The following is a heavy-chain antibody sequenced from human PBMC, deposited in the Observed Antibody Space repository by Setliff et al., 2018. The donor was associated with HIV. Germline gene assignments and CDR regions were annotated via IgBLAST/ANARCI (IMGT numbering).Heavy chain of an antibody. CDR1: GGTFSSYA. CDR2: IIPVFGTT. V-gene: IGHV1-69*13. J-gene: IGHJ4*02. D-gene: IGHD3-22*01. Sequence: SVKVSCKASGGTFSSYAISWVRQTPGQGLDWMGGIIPVFGTTNYAQKFQGRVTITADESTSTAYMELSSLRSEDTAVYYCARGGVYYYDSSGWSMDYWGQGTLVTVSS. CDR3: ARGGVYYYDSSGWSMDY.